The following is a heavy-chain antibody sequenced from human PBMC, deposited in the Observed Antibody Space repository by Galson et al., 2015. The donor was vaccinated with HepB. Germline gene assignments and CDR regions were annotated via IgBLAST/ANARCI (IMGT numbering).Heavy chain of an antibody. CDR3: AKDRYSGSYPQNWFDP. V-gene: IGHV3-23*01. CDR1: GFTFSSYA. J-gene: IGHJ5*02. CDR2: ISGSGGST. Sequence: SLRLSCAASGFTFSSYAMGWVRQAPGKGLEWVSAISGSGGSTYYADSVKGRFTISRDNSKNTLYLQMNSLRAEDTAVYYCAKDRYSGSYPQNWFDPWGQGTLVTVSS. D-gene: IGHD1-26*01.